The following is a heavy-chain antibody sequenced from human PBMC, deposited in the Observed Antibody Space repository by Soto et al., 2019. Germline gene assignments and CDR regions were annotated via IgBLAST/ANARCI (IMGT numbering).Heavy chain of an antibody. V-gene: IGHV4-61*01. D-gene: IGHD3-22*01. CDR2: VFYNGTT. CDR3: ARGVTMITGFDY. J-gene: IGHJ4*02. Sequence: QVQLHESGPGLVKPSETLSLTCTVSGDSVSSGSYYWSWIRQPPGKGLEHIGYVFYNGTTNYNPSLKSRVTMSVDTSRDQFSLRLSSVTAPDTAFYYCARGVTMITGFDYWGQGSLVTVSS. CDR1: GDSVSSGSYY.